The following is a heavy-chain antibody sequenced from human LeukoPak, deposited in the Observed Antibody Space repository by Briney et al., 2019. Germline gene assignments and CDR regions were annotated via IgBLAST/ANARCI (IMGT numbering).Heavy chain of an antibody. CDR2: IYYSGST. J-gene: IGHJ4*02. D-gene: IGHD6-13*01. CDR1: GGSISSYY. V-gene: IGHV4-59*01. Sequence: SETLSLTCTVSGGSISSYYWSWILQPPGKGLEWIGYIYYSGSTNYNPSLKNRVTISVDTSKNQFSLKLSSVTAADTAVYYCARGTTIAATDWGQGTLVTVSS. CDR3: ARGTTIAATD.